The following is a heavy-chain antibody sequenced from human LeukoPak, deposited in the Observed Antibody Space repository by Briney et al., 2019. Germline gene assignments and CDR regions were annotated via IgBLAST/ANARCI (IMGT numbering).Heavy chain of an antibody. CDR2: ISGSGGST. CDR1: GFTFSSYA. Sequence: GGSLRLSCAASGFTFSSYAMSWVRQAPGKGLEWVSGISGSGGSTDNADSVKGRFTISRDNSKNTLYLQMDSLRAEDTAIYYCAKDRSSGWSTEYFDFWGQGTLVTVSS. V-gene: IGHV3-23*01. D-gene: IGHD6-19*01. J-gene: IGHJ4*02. CDR3: AKDRSSGWSTEYFDF.